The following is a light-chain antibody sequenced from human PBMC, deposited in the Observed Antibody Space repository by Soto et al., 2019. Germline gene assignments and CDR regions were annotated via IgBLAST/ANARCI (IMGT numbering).Light chain of an antibody. J-gene: IGLJ1*01. V-gene: IGLV2-14*01. CDR1: RSDVGAYNY. CDR3: SSFTSRFTFV. CDR2: EVT. Sequence: QSALTQPASVSGSPGQSIAISCTGTRSDVGAYNYVSWYQQHPGKAPKLMISEVTNRPSGVSDRFSGSKSGNTASLTISGRLADDEADYYCSSFTSRFTFVFGTGTKLTVL.